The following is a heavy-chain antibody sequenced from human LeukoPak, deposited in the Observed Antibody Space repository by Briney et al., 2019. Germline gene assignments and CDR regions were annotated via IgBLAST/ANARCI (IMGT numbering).Heavy chain of an antibody. CDR1: GCSISSDSYY. V-gene: IGHV4-61*02. Sequence: SEALSLTCTVSGCSISSDSYYWSWIPQPAGKGLEWIGRIYTSGITNYNPSLKSRVTISVDTSKNQFSLKLSSVTAADTAVYYCARGGYDILTGYYISDYWGQGTLVTVSS. J-gene: IGHJ4*02. CDR2: IYTSGIT. CDR3: ARGGYDILTGYYISDY. D-gene: IGHD3-9*01.